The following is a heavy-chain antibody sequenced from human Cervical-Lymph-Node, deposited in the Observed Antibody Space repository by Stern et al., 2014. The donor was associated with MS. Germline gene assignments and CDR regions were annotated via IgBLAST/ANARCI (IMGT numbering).Heavy chain of an antibody. D-gene: IGHD6-13*01. CDR2: IFPGCGTP. Sequence: QVQLGQSGAEVTKPGSSVQASCKASGGTFSKFPSSWVRQAPGQGLEWMGGIFPGCGTPTYAQEFRGRVTITADVSTSTVYMELSSLRSDDTAVYYCALSSETSDRWYSLGYDLWGQGTLVTVSS. CDR3: ALSSETSDRWYSLGYDL. J-gene: IGHJ5*02. V-gene: IGHV1-69*01. CDR1: GGTFSKFP.